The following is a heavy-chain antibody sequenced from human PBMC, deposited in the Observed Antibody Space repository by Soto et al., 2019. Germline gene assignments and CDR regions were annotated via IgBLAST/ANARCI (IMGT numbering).Heavy chain of an antibody. CDR2: ISGNGGST. CDR1: GFTFSSYA. V-gene: IGHV3-23*01. D-gene: IGHD3-3*01. CDR3: AKVVTIFGVAPVGYFDY. Sequence: GGSLRLSCAASGFTFSSYAMSWVRQAPGKGLEWVSAISGNGGSTYYADSVKGRFTISRDNSKNTLYLQMNSLRAEDTAVYYCAKVVTIFGVAPVGYFDYWGQGTLVTVSS. J-gene: IGHJ4*02.